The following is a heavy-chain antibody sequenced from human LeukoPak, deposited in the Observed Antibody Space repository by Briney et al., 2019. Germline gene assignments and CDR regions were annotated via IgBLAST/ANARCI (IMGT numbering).Heavy chain of an antibody. Sequence: GGSLRLSCAASGFTFSSYSMNWVRQAPGKGLEWVSYISSSSSTIYYADSVKGRFTISRDNAKNSLYLQMNSLRAEDTAVYYCVRDGAYYYGSGSSYNGLDYWGQGTRVTVSS. D-gene: IGHD3-10*01. CDR2: ISSSSSTI. V-gene: IGHV3-48*01. CDR1: GFTFSSYS. J-gene: IGHJ4*02. CDR3: VRDGAYYYGSGSSYNGLDY.